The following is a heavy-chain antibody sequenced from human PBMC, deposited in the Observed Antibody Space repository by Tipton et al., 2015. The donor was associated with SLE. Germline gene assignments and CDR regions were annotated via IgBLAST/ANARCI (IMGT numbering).Heavy chain of an antibody. V-gene: IGHV4-31*03. CDR2: IYYSGST. CDR1: GGSISSGGYY. CDR3: ARDAGRDITVTHGAFDI. D-gene: IGHD1-20*01. Sequence: TLSLTCTVSGGSISSGGYYWSWIRQHPGKGLEWIGYIYYSGSTYYNPSLKSRVTISVDTSKNQFSLKLSSVTAADTAVYYCARDAGRDITVTHGAFDIWGQGTMVTVSS. J-gene: IGHJ3*02.